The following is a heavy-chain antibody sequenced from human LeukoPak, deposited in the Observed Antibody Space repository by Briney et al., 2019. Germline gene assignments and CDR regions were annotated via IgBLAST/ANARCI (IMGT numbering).Heavy chain of an antibody. V-gene: IGHV4-30-4*07. CDR2: IYYSGST. CDR1: GVSISSGGYS. D-gene: IGHD1-26*01. J-gene: IGHJ4*02. Sequence: PSETLSFTCSVSGVSISSGGYSWSWIRQPPGKGLEWIGYIYYSGSTYYNPSLKSRVTISVDTSKNQFSLKLSSVAAADTAVYYCARVKIGVGARGYYFDYWGQGTLVTVSS. CDR3: ARVKIGVGARGYYFDY.